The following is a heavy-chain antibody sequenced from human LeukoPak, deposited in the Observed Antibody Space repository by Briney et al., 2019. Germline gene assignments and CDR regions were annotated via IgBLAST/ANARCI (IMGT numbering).Heavy chain of an antibody. CDR3: AKTMVRGVITRPFDY. Sequence: GGSLRLSCAASGFTFSSYIMNWVRQAPGKGLEWVSAISGSGGSTYYADSVKGRFTISRDNSKNTLYLQMNSLRAEDTAVYYCAKTMVRGVITRPFDYWGQGTLVTVSS. CDR1: GFTFSSYI. D-gene: IGHD3-10*01. V-gene: IGHV3-23*01. CDR2: ISGSGGST. J-gene: IGHJ4*02.